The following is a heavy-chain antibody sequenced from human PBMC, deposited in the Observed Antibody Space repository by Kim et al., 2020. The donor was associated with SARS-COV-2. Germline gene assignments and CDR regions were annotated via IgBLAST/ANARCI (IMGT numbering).Heavy chain of an antibody. D-gene: IGHD3-10*01. J-gene: IGHJ6*02. CDR1: GYTFTDYA. Sequence: ASVKVSCKASGYTFTDYAIHWVRQAPGQRLDWMGWINADNGNTKYSQKFQGRVTINRDTSASTAYMEVSSLRSEDTAVYYCARGTITMVQGAIIIGYSYGMDVWGQGTTVTVSS. CDR3: ARGTITMVQGAIIIGYSYGMDV. V-gene: IGHV1-3*01. CDR2: INADNGNT.